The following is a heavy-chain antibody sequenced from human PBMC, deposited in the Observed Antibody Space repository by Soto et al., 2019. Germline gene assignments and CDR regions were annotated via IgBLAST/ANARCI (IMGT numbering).Heavy chain of an antibody. V-gene: IGHV4-30-4*01. J-gene: IGHJ4*02. D-gene: IGHD3-22*01. Sequence: SETLSLTCTVFGGSIAGGDYYWAWIRQPPGRGLEWIGYIYSSGTTYYNPSLKGRLTISLAQSQVFLKLTSVTATDTGVYYCARGYYESSDYYVGSPAFEYWGQGARVTVSS. CDR3: ARGYYESSDYYVGSPAFEY. CDR1: GGSIAGGDYY. CDR2: IYSSGTT.